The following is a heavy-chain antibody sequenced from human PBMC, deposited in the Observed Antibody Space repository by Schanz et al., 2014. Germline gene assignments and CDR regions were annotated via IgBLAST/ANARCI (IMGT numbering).Heavy chain of an antibody. CDR2: LSGSGGST. V-gene: IGHV3-23*04. J-gene: IGHJ4*02. CDR3: ARAHGNNWYGKGLDY. Sequence: EVQLVESGGGLVKPGGSLRLSCAASGFTFSSYSMNWVRQAPGKGLEWVSALSGSGGSTYYADSVKGRFTISRDNSKNTLYLQMNSLRAEDTAVYYCARAHGNNWYGKGLDYWGQGTQVTVSS. CDR1: GFTFSSYS. D-gene: IGHD1-1*01.